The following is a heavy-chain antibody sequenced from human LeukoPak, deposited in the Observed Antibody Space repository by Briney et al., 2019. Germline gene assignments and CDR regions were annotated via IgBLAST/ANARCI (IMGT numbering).Heavy chain of an antibody. J-gene: IGHJ4*02. CDR2: MNQDGSEK. D-gene: IGHD3-16*01. CDR3: ARETRRDYVWGSYEEAPYFDY. Sequence: GGSLRLSCAASGFTFSSYWMSWVRQAPGKGLEWVANMNQDGSEKYYVDSVKGRFTISRDNAKNSLYLQMNSLRAEDTAVYYCARETRRDYVWGSYEEAPYFDYWGQGTLVTVSS. V-gene: IGHV3-7*01. CDR1: GFTFSSYW.